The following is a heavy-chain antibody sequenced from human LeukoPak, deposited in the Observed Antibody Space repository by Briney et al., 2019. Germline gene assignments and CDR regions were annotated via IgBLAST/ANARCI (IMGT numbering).Heavy chain of an antibody. J-gene: IGHJ5*01. Sequence: SETLSLTCTVSGYSIGSGYYWAWIRQPPGKGLEWIGCVYHSGTYYKSSLTSRATISMDTSKNQFSLKLTSVTAADSAFYYCAKSSGGGGHDSWGQGTLVTVSS. CDR3: AKSSGGGGHDS. CDR2: VYHSGT. CDR1: GYSIGSGYY. D-gene: IGHD6-25*01. V-gene: IGHV4-38-2*02.